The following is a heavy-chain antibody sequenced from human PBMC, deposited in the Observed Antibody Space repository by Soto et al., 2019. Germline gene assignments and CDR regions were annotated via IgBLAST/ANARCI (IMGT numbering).Heavy chain of an antibody. D-gene: IGHD1-1*01. V-gene: IGHV3-53*01. CDR1: GLTVSGKKY. Sequence: ETLRLSCAASGLTVSGKKYVAWVRQAPGKGLEWVSALYDVDGSFYADSVKGRFTTSSDSSKTTVYLQMNGLRPDDTAVYYCATWHEREHAYDVWGQGTTVTVSS. CDR2: LYDVDGS. J-gene: IGHJ3*01. CDR3: ATWHEREHAYDV.